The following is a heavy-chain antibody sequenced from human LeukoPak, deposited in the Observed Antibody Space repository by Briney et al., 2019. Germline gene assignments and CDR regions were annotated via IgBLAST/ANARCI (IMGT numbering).Heavy chain of an antibody. D-gene: IGHD6-13*01. CDR3: ARISSYAFDI. CDR2: INSDGRGT. J-gene: IGHJ3*02. CDR1: GFTFSSYW. Sequence: GGSLRLSCAASGFTFSSYWMHWVRHAPGKGLMWVSRINSDGRGTNHADAVKGRFTISRDNAKNTLYLQMNSLRAEDTAVYYCARISSYAFDIWGQGTRVTVSS. V-gene: IGHV3-74*01.